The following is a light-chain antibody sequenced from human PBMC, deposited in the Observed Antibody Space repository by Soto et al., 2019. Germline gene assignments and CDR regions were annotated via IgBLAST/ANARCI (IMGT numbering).Light chain of an antibody. V-gene: IGLV2-14*02. CDR1: SSDVGGYNL. J-gene: IGLJ1*01. CDR2: EVN. Sequence: QSVLTQPASVSGSPGQSITISCTGTSSDVGGYNLVSWYQQPPGKAPKLTIYEVNNRPSGVSHRFSGSKSGNTASLTISGLQADDEADYYCSSFASSHTFVFGTGTKVTVL. CDR3: SSFASSHTFV.